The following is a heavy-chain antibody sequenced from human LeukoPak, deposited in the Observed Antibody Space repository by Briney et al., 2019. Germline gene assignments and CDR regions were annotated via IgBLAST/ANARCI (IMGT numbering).Heavy chain of an antibody. J-gene: IGHJ4*02. CDR3: AREQLVGGRSFDY. CDR1: GGSLSSYF. V-gene: IGHV4-4*07. CDR2: MYSTGST. D-gene: IGHD1-26*01. Sequence: PSETLSLTCTVSGGSLSSYFWSWIRRPAGRGLEWIGSMYSTGSTNYNPSLKSRVTMSIDTSKNQFSLKLDSVTAADTAVYYCAREQLVGGRSFDYWGQGTLVTVSS.